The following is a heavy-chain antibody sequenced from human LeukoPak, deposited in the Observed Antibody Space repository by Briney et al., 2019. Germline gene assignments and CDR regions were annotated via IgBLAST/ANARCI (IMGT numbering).Heavy chain of an antibody. CDR3: ARGLATAAAY. Sequence: PGGSLRLSCEGSGFTFSNYWMGWVRQAPGKGLEWMANINQDGSQKYYLDSVKGRFTISRDNAKSSVYLQMNSLRAEDTALYYCARGLATAAAYWGQGTLVTVSS. CDR1: GFTFSNYW. V-gene: IGHV3-7*01. D-gene: IGHD6-13*01. J-gene: IGHJ4*02. CDR2: INQDGSQK.